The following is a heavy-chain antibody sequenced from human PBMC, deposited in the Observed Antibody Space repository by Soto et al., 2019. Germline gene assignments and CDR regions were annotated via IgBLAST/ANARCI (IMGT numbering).Heavy chain of an antibody. V-gene: IGHV5-51*01. J-gene: IGHJ4*02. Sequence: GESLKISCKGSGYNFAGYWIAWVRQMPGKGLELMGIIYPSDSDTRYRPSFQGQVTISADKSISSAYLQWSTLRASDTAMYYCARGGVSTRTFDYWGQGTPVTVSS. D-gene: IGHD3-3*01. CDR2: IYPSDSDT. CDR3: ARGGVSTRTFDY. CDR1: GYNFAGYW.